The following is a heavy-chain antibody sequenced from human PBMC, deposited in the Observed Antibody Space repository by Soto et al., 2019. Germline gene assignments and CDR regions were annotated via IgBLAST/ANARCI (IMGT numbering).Heavy chain of an antibody. CDR3: ARGVGGYYDSSGPKGSDY. D-gene: IGHD3-22*01. J-gene: IGHJ4*02. CDR1: GFSFSSYS. Sequence: GGSLRLSCAASGFSFSSYSMNWVRQAPGKGLEWVSYISSGSTTIYYADSVKGRFTISRDNAKNSLYLQMNSPRDEDTAVYYCARGVGGYYDSSGPKGSDYWGQGTLVTVSS. CDR2: ISSGSTTI. V-gene: IGHV3-48*02.